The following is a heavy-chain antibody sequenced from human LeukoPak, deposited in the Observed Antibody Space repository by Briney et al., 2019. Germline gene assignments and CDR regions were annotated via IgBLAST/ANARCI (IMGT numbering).Heavy chain of an antibody. J-gene: IGHJ4*02. V-gene: IGHV1-69*04. Sequence: SVKVSCKGSGGTFSSYAISWVRQAPGQWLEWMGRIIPIFGIANYAQKFQGRVTITADKSTSTAYMELSSLRSEDTAVYYCARAGDSSGYYPENLHHFDYWGQGTLVTVSS. CDR2: IIPIFGIA. CDR3: ARAGDSSGYYPENLHHFDY. D-gene: IGHD3-22*01. CDR1: GGTFSSYA.